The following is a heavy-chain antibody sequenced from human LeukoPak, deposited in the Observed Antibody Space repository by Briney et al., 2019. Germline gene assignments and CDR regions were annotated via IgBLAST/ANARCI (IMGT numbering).Heavy chain of an antibody. CDR1: KFTFSNYA. D-gene: IGHD2-8*01. CDR2: LSSSGVRT. J-gene: IGHJ4*02. Sequence: GGSLRLSCAASKFTFSNYAMNWVRQAPGKGLEWVSGLSSSGVRTHYGDSVKGRFTISRDNSNKTVYLQMDSLRAEDTAIYYCVRGASLYAGLDYWGPGTLVTVSS. CDR3: VRGASLYAGLDY. V-gene: IGHV3-23*01.